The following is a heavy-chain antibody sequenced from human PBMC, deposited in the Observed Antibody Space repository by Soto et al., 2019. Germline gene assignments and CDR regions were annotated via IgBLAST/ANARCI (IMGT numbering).Heavy chain of an antibody. V-gene: IGHV3-30*18. CDR1: GFTFSSYG. CDR2: ISYDGSNK. Sequence: GGSLRLSCAASGFTFSSYGMHWVRQAPGKGLEWVAVISYDGSNKYYADSVKGRFTISRDNSKNTLYLQMNSLRAEDTAVYYCAKDQDSNYVHPYYYYGMDVWGQGTTVTVSS. D-gene: IGHD4-4*01. CDR3: AKDQDSNYVHPYYYYGMDV. J-gene: IGHJ6*02.